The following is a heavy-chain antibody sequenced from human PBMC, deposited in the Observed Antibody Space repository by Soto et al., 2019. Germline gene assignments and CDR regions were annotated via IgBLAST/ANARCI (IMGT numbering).Heavy chain of an antibody. J-gene: IGHJ6*03. CDR2: IRSKAYGGTT. CDR1: GFTFGDYA. Sequence: GGSLRLSCTASGFTFGDYAMSWFRQAPGKGLEWVGFIRSKAYGGTTEYAASVKGRFTISRYDSKSIAYLQMNSLKTEDTAVYYCTSNSGYDDPPHTYYYHMDVWGKGTTVTVSS. V-gene: IGHV3-49*03. D-gene: IGHD5-12*01. CDR3: TSNSGYDDPPHTYYYHMDV.